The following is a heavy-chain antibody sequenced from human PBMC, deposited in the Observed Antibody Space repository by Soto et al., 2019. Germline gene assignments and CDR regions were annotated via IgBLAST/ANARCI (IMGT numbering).Heavy chain of an antibody. Sequence: GESLKISCKGSGYSFTSYWISWVRQMPGKGLEWMGRIDPSDSYTNYSPSFQGHVTISADKSISTAYLQWSSLKASDTAMYYCARHGVYGDYVHLFDYWGQGTLVTVSS. CDR3: ARHGVYGDYVHLFDY. J-gene: IGHJ4*02. V-gene: IGHV5-10-1*01. CDR1: GYSFTSYW. D-gene: IGHD4-17*01. CDR2: IDPSDSYT.